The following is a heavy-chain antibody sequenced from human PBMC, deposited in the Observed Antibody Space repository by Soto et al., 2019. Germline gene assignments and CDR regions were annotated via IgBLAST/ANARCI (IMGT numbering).Heavy chain of an antibody. V-gene: IGHV1-18*01. CDR1: GYTFTSYG. J-gene: IGHJ6*02. CDR2: ISAYNGNT. D-gene: IGHD3-3*01. Sequence: ASVKVSCKASGYTFTSYGISWVRQAPGQGLEWMGWISAYNGNTNYAQKLQGRVTMTTDTSTSTAYMELSSLGSEDTAVYYCARGLLRFLEWLPARASYYYGMDVWSQGTTVTVSS. CDR3: ARGLLRFLEWLPARASYYYGMDV.